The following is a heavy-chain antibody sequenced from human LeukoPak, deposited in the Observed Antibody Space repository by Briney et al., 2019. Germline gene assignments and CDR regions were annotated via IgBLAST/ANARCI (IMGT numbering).Heavy chain of an antibody. Sequence: ASVKVSCKASGFTFTAFYMHWVRQAPGQGLEWMGWINPNSGGTNYAQKFQGRVTMTRDTSIRTAYMELSRLRSDDTAVYYCARDPSVVWGSPLDAFDIWGQGTMVTVSS. V-gene: IGHV1-2*02. J-gene: IGHJ3*02. CDR2: INPNSGGT. CDR1: GFTFTAFY. CDR3: ARDPSVVWGSPLDAFDI. D-gene: IGHD3-16*01.